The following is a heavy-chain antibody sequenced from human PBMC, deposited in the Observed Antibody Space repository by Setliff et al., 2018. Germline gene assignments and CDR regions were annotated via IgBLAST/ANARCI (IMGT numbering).Heavy chain of an antibody. CDR2: ISYDGSNK. CDR1: GFTFSSYA. V-gene: IGHV3-30*04. Sequence: PGGSLRLSCAASGFTFSSYAMHWVRQAPGKGLEWVAVISYDGSNKYYADSVKGRFTISRDNSKNMLYLQMNSLRAEGTAVYYCARERFPYYYDSSGPVGVPYYYYMDVWGKGTTVTVSS. J-gene: IGHJ6*03. CDR3: ARERFPYYYDSSGPVGVPYYYYMDV. D-gene: IGHD3-22*01.